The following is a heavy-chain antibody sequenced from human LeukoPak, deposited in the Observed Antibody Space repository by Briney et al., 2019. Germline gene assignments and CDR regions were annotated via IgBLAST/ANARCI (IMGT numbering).Heavy chain of an antibody. D-gene: IGHD3-22*01. CDR2: IYHSGST. J-gene: IGHJ4*02. V-gene: IGHV4-30-2*01. Sequence: PSQTLSLTCAVSGGSISSGGYSWSWIRQPPGKGLEWIGYIYHSGSTYYNPSLKSRVTISVDRSKNQFSLKPSSVTAADTAVYYCARGSNYDSSGYTYWGQGTLVTVSS. CDR3: ARGSNYDSSGYTY. CDR1: GGSISSGGYS.